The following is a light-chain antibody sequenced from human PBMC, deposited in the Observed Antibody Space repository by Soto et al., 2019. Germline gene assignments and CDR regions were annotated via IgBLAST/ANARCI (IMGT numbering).Light chain of an antibody. Sequence: DIPMTQSPSSLSASVGDRVTITCRTSQSTSTYLNWYQQKPGKAPRLLIYAASNLQSGVPSRFSASGSGTDFTLTISSLQPEDFATYYCQQSNSDPPTFGGGTKVEI. V-gene: IGKV1-39*01. J-gene: IGKJ4*01. CDR1: QSTSTY. CDR2: AAS. CDR3: QQSNSDPPT.